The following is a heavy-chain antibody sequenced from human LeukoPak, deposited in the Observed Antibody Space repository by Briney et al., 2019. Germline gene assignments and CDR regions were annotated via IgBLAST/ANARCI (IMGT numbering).Heavy chain of an antibody. V-gene: IGHV4-39*01. D-gene: IGHD2-2*01. J-gene: IGHJ6*04. CDR1: GGSISSSSYY. CDR3: ARYAVPAAXXXXYXXXXX. CDR2: IYYSGST. Sequence: PSETLSLTCTVSGGSISSSSYYWGWIRQPPGKGLEWIGSIYYSGSTYYNPSLKSRFTISVDTSKNQFSLKLSSVTAADPAGYXXARYAVPAAXXXXYXXXXXXXKGXTVXXSS.